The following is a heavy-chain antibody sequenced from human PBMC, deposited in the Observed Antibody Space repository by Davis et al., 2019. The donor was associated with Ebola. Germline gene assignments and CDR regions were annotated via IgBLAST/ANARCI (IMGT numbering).Heavy chain of an antibody. Sequence: PGGSLRLSCAASGFTFSTFGMHWVRQAPGKGLEWVAVIWYDGTNKYYADSVKGRFTISRDNSKNTLYLQMNSLRAEDTAVYYCARSNEGYCSGGRCSPIKFFDYWGQGTLVTVSS. D-gene: IGHD2-15*01. V-gene: IGHV3-33*01. J-gene: IGHJ4*02. CDR1: GFTFSTFG. CDR2: IWYDGTNK. CDR3: ARSNEGYCSGGRCSPIKFFDY.